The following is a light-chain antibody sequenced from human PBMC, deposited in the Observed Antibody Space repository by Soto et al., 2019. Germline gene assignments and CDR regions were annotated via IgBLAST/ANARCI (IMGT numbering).Light chain of an antibody. CDR3: QQRSDWPRT. Sequence: EIVLTQSPASLSLSPGERATLSCRASQSVNSFLVWYQQKPGQAPRLLIYDASNRATGIPARFSGSGFGTDFTLTISSLEPEDFATYYCQQRSDWPRTFGQGTKLEIK. J-gene: IGKJ2*02. V-gene: IGKV3-11*01. CDR2: DAS. CDR1: QSVNSF.